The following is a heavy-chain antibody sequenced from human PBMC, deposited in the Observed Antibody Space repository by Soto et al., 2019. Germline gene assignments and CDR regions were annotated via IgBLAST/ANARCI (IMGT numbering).Heavy chain of an antibody. V-gene: IGHV5-51*01. D-gene: IGHD5-18*01. J-gene: IGHJ4*02. Sequence: PGESLKVSCEGSGYRFTTYWKGWVRLMPRKGLEWMGIIYPGDSDTRYSPSFQGQVTISADKSISTAYLQWSSLKASDTAMYYCARQRGDKAVDYWGQGTLVTVSS. CDR3: ARQRGDKAVDY. CDR2: IYPGDSDT. CDR1: GYRFTTYW.